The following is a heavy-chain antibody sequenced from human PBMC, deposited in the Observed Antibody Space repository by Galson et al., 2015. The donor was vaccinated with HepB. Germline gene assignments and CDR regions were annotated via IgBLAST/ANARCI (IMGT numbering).Heavy chain of an antibody. CDR3: AREGRQLAYDY. V-gene: IGHV1-18*01. CDR2: ISAYNGNT. D-gene: IGHD6-13*01. J-gene: IGHJ4*02. CDR1: GYTFTSYG. Sequence: SVKVSCKASGYTFTSYGISWVRQAPGQGLEWMGWISAYNGNTNYAQKLQGRVTMTTDTSTSTAYVELRSLRSDDTAVYYCAREGRQLAYDYWGQGTLVTVSS.